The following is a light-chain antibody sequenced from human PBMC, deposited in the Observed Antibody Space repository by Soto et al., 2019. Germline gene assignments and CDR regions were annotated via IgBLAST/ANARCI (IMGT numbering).Light chain of an antibody. V-gene: IGKV4-1*01. CDR1: QSVLYSSNNKNY. Sequence: DIVMTQSPDSLAVSLGERATINCKSSQSVLYSSNNKNYLAWYQQKPGQPPKLLIYWASTRESGVPDRFSGSGSGTDFTLTISSLQAEDVEVYYCQQYYSTHPTLGGGTKVDLK. CDR3: QQYYSTHPT. CDR2: WAS. J-gene: IGKJ4*01.